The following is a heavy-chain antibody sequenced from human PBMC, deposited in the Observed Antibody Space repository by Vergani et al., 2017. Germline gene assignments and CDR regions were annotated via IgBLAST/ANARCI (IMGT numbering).Heavy chain of an antibody. CDR2: IYYSGST. Sequence: QVQLQESGPGLVKPSQTLSLTCTVSGGSISSGGYYWSWIRQHPGEGLEWIGYIYYSGSTYYNPSLKSRVTISVDTSENQFSLKLSSVTAAGTAVYYCARDFEYSNSFHTFDIWGQGTMVTVSS. CDR3: ARDFEYSNSFHTFDI. CDR1: GGSISSGGYY. J-gene: IGHJ3*02. D-gene: IGHD6-6*01. V-gene: IGHV4-31*03.